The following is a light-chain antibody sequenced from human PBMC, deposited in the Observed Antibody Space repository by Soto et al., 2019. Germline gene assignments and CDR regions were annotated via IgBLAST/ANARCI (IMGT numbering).Light chain of an antibody. CDR1: SSDVGGYNY. Sequence: QSVLTQPASVSGSLGQSITISCTGTSSDVGGYNYVSWYQQHPGKAPKLMIYEVNYRPSGVSNRFSGSKSGNTASLTISGLQAEDEADYYCSSYTSSSTGVFGTGTKV. V-gene: IGLV2-14*01. CDR2: EVN. J-gene: IGLJ1*01. CDR3: SSYTSSSTGV.